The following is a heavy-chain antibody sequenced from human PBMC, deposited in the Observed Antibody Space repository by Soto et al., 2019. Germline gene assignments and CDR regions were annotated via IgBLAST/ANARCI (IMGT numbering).Heavy chain of an antibody. CDR1: GGSFSGYY. Sequence: QVQLQQWGAGLLKPSETLSLTCAVYGGSFSGYYWSWIRQPPGKGLEWIGEINHSGSTNYNPSLKRRVPXSXDXXKNQFSLKLRSVTAADTAVYYCARVTGRYYSGMDVWGQGTTVTVSS. CDR2: INHSGST. CDR3: ARVTGRYYSGMDV. V-gene: IGHV4-34*01. J-gene: IGHJ6*02.